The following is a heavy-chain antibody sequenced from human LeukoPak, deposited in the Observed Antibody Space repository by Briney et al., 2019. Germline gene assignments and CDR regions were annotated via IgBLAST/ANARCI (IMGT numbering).Heavy chain of an antibody. V-gene: IGHV3-48*03. Sequence: GSLRLSCAASGFPFSSYEMNWVRQAPGKGLEWVSYISSSGSTIYYADSVKGRFTISRDNAKNSLYLQMNSLRAEDTAVYYCARESIDYGDYERFDYWGQGTLVTVSS. D-gene: IGHD4-17*01. J-gene: IGHJ4*02. CDR3: ARESIDYGDYERFDY. CDR2: ISSSGSTI. CDR1: GFPFSSYE.